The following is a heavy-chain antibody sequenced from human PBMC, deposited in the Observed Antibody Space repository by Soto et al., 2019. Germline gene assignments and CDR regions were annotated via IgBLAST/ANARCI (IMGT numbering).Heavy chain of an antibody. J-gene: IGHJ4*02. CDR3: ASFWNYGY. CDR2: ISSSSITI. Sequence: EVQLVESGGGLVQPGGSLRLSCAASGFTCSNYGMIWVRKAPGKGLEWVSYISSSSITIYYADSVKGRFTISRDNAKNSLYLQMNSLRDEDTALYYCASFWNYGYWGQGTLVTVSS. V-gene: IGHV3-48*02. CDR1: GFTCSNYG. D-gene: IGHD1-7*01.